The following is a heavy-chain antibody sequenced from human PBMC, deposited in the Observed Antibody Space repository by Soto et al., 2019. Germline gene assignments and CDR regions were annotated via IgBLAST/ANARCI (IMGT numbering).Heavy chain of an antibody. CDR2: ISGSSNSI. D-gene: IGHD3-10*01. CDR3: TRGYDSGSYSPTF. J-gene: IGHJ4*02. CDR1: GFAFSHYS. V-gene: IGHV3-21*01. Sequence: EVQLVESGGGLVKPGGSLRLSCAGSGFAFSHYSMTWVRQATGKGLEWVSSISGSSNSIYYADSVMGRFAVSRDNAKNSLYLQMDSLRAEDTAVYYCTRGYDSGSYSPTFWGQGALVTVSS.